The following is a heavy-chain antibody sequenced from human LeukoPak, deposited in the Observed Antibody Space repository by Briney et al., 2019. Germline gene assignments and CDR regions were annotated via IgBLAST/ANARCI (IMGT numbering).Heavy chain of an antibody. D-gene: IGHD1-26*01. CDR3: ASGGSLGAFDI. J-gene: IGHJ3*02. CDR2: ISSSSSYI. V-gene: IGHV3-21*01. CDR1: GFTFSSYS. Sequence: GGSLRLSCAASGFTFSSYSMNWVRQAPGKGLEWVSSISSSSSYIYYADSVKGRFTISRDNAKNSLYLQMNSLRAEDTAVYYCASGGSLGAFDIWGQGTMVTVSS.